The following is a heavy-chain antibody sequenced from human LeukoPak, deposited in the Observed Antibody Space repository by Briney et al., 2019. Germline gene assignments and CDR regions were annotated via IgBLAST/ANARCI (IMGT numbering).Heavy chain of an antibody. CDR3: ARALVGIVVVAAARRRDTGYDY. Sequence: SETLSLTCAVYGGSFSGYYWSWIRQPPGKRLEWIGEINHSGNNNYKRSLKRRVTLSVEASKNQCYLKLSSVTAADKAVYYCARALVGIVVVAAARRRDTGYDYWGQGTLVTVSS. CDR1: GGSFSGYY. CDR2: INHSGNN. D-gene: IGHD2-2*01. V-gene: IGHV4-34*01. J-gene: IGHJ4*02.